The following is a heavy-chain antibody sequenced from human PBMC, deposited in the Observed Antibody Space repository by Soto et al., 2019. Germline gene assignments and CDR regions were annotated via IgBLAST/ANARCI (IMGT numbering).Heavy chain of an antibody. D-gene: IGHD3-3*01. CDR2: IIPIFGTA. CDR1: GGTFSSYA. Sequence: SVKVSCKASGGTFSSYAISWVRQAPGQGLEWMGGIIPIFGTANYAQKFQGRVTITADKSTSTAYMELSSLRSEDTAVYYCARTNDFWSGYRFDYWGQGTLVNVSS. J-gene: IGHJ4*02. V-gene: IGHV1-69*06. CDR3: ARTNDFWSGYRFDY.